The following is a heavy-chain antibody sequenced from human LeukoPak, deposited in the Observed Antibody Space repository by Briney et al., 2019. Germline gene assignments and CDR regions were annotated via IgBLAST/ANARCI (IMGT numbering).Heavy chain of an antibody. CDR2: ISGSGGST. CDR1: GFTISSNA. V-gene: IGHV3-23*01. CDR3: ASYPVDNY. Sequence: AGGSLRLSCAASGFTISSNAMSWVRQAPGKGLEWVSAISGSGGSTYSADCVKGRFTMSRDISKNTLYLQMNSLRAEDTAVYYCASYPVDNYWGQGTLVTVSS. D-gene: IGHD5-12*01. J-gene: IGHJ4*02.